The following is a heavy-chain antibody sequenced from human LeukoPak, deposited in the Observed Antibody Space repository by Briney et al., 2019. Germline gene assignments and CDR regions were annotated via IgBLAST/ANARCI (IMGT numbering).Heavy chain of an antibody. V-gene: IGHV3-21*01. J-gene: IGHJ4*02. CDR2: ISSSSSYI. CDR3: ARAYSGHDYQGRPTNFDY. CDR1: GFTFSSYS. D-gene: IGHD5-12*01. Sequence: GGSLRLSCAASGFTFSSYSMNWVRQAPGKGLEWVSSISSSSSYIYYADSVKGRFTISRDNAKNSLYLQMNSLRAEDTAVYYCARAYSGHDYQGRPTNFDYWGQGTLVTVSS.